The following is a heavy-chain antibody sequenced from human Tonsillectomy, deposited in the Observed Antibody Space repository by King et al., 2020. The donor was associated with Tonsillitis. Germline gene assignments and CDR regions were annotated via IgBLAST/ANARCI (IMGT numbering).Heavy chain of an antibody. Sequence: QLVQSGAEVKKPGASVKVSCKASGYTFISYGINWVRQAPGQGLEWMGWISAYNGNTNYAQKLQGRVTMTTDPSTSTAYMELRSLRSDDTAVVYCARNHYSNYESQYYYGLDLWGPGTTVTVSS. D-gene: IGHD4-11*01. J-gene: IGHJ6*02. CDR3: ARNHYSNYESQYYYGLDL. V-gene: IGHV1-18*04. CDR1: GYTFISYG. CDR2: ISAYNGNT.